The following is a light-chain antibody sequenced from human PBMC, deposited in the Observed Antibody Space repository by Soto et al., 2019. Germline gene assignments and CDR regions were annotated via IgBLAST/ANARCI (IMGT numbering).Light chain of an antibody. CDR1: QSVSSSY. CDR2: GAS. J-gene: IGKJ2*01. V-gene: IGKV3-20*01. Sequence: EIALTQSPGTLSLSPGERATLSCRASQSVSSSYLAWYRQKPGQAPRLLIYGASRTATRIPDRFSGSGSGTDFTLTISRLEPADVAVYSCQHYGSSAGYTFGQAIKLEIK. CDR3: QHYGSSAGYT.